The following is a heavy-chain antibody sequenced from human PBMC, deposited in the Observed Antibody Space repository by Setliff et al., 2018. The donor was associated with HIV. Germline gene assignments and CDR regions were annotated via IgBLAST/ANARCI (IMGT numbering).Heavy chain of an antibody. CDR3: ARTPRNYYDIRGYPS. D-gene: IGHD3-22*01. CDR1: GDSINSDGYY. J-gene: IGHJ4*02. CDR2: IFYSGNT. Sequence: PSETLSLTCTVSGDSINSDGYYWTWIRQHPGKGLEWIGYIFYSGNTSSTPSLKSRLTMSLDTSKSQFSMKLSSVTAADTAVYYCARTPRNYYDIRGYPSWGQGTLVTVSS. V-gene: IGHV4-31*03.